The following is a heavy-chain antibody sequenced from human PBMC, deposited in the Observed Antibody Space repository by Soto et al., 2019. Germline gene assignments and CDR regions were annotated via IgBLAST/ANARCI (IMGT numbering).Heavy chain of an antibody. Sequence: PGVSLRLSCAASGFTFDDYAMHWVRQAPWKGLEWVSCISWNSGSIGYVDSVKGRFTISRDNAKKSLYLEMNGLRAVDTGVYYCARDGGVVTTYYYGMDVWGQGTTVTVSS. V-gene: IGHV3-9*01. CDR1: GFTFDDYA. J-gene: IGHJ6*02. D-gene: IGHD2-21*02. CDR3: ARDGGVVTTYYYGMDV. CDR2: ISWNSGSI.